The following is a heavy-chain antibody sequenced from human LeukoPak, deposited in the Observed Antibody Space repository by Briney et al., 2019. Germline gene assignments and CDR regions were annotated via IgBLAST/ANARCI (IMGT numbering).Heavy chain of an antibody. CDR3: ARGYSRGDY. Sequence: GGSLRLSCAASGFTFSSYAMHWVRQAPGKGLEWVAVISYDGSNKYYADSVKGRFTISRDNAKNSLYLQMNSLRAEDTAVYYCARGYSRGDYWGQGTLVTVSS. CDR1: GFTFSSYA. CDR2: ISYDGSNK. D-gene: IGHD5-12*01. V-gene: IGHV3-30*04. J-gene: IGHJ4*02.